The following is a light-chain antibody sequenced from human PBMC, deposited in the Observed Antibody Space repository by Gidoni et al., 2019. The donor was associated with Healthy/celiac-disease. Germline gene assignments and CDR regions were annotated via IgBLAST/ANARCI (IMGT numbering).Light chain of an antibody. Sequence: EIVLTQSAATLSLSPGERATLSCRASQSVSSYLAWYQQKPGEAPRLLIYDASNRATGIPARFSGSGSVTDFTLTISSLEPEDFAVYYCQQRSNWPWTFGQGTKVEIK. CDR3: QQRSNWPWT. CDR2: DAS. V-gene: IGKV3-11*01. J-gene: IGKJ1*01. CDR1: QSVSSY.